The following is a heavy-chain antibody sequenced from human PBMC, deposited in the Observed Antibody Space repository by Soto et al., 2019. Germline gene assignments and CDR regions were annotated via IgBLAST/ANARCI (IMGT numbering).Heavy chain of an antibody. Sequence: PGESLKVCWXGSGYSFVGHWVSWVRQMPGKGLEWMGRIDPSDSYTNYSPSFQGHVTISADKSISTAYLQWSSLKASDTAMYYCASLSSGWTFDYWGQGTLVTVSS. CDR2: IDPSDSYT. D-gene: IGHD6-19*01. CDR1: GYSFVGHW. J-gene: IGHJ4*02. V-gene: IGHV5-10-1*01. CDR3: ASLSSGWTFDY.